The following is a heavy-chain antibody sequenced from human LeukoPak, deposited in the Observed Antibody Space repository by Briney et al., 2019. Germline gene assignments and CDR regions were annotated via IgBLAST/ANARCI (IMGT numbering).Heavy chain of an antibody. D-gene: IGHD3-10*01. CDR2: ISGSGGST. J-gene: IGHJ5*02. Sequence: GGSLRLSCAASGFTFSSYAMSWVRQAPGKGLEWVSGISGSGGSTHYADSVKDRFTISRDNSKNTLYLQMNSLRAEDTAVYYCAKAYYGSGSPLDWCAPWGKGTLDTVSS. CDR3: AKAYYGSGSPLDWCAP. CDR1: GFTFSSYA. V-gene: IGHV3-23*01.